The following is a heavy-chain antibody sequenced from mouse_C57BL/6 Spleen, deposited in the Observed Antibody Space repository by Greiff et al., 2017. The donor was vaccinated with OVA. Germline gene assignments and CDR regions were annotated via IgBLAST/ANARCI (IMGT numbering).Heavy chain of an antibody. D-gene: IGHD2-12*01. CDR2: INPSTGGT. CDR3: ARSPTIPYDCGY. J-gene: IGHJ2*01. Sequence: VQLLQPGTDLVKPGASVKLSCKASGYTFTSYWMPWVKQRPGQGLEWIGNINPSTGGTNYTEQFKSQATLTVDKSSSTAYMQLSSLTSDDSAVYDYARSPTIPYDCGYWGQGTTLTVST. CDR1: GYTFTSYW. V-gene: IGHV1-53*01.